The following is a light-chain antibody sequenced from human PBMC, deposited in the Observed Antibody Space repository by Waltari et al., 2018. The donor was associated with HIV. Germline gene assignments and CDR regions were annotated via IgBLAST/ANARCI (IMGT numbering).Light chain of an antibody. Sequence: QSALTQPASVSGSPGQSISISCTGTSSAVGGYNAVSWYQQHPAKAPNLVILEVSNRPSGVSNRFSGSKSGNRASLTISGLQAEDEAYYYCSSYTSSDTVVFGGGTKVTVL. J-gene: IGLJ2*01. CDR1: SSAVGGYNA. CDR2: EVS. V-gene: IGLV2-14*01. CDR3: SSYTSSDTVV.